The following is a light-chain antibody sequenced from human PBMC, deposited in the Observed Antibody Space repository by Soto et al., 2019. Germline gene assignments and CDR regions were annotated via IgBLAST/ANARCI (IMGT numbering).Light chain of an antibody. CDR1: QSISTY. V-gene: IGKV1-39*01. CDR3: QQSYSTPT. J-gene: IGKJ5*01. CDR2: DAS. Sequence: DIQLTHYPSSLAESVGELXTMXVRASQSISTYVNWYQQKAGKAPKLLIYDASSLYSGVPSRFSGSGSGTDFTLTISTLQPEDFATYYCQQSYSTPTFGPGTRLEIK.